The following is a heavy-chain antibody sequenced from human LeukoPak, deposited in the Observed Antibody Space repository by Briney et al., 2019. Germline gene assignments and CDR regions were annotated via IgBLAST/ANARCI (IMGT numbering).Heavy chain of an antibody. CDR1: GYTFTGYY. D-gene: IGHD3-3*01. J-gene: IGHJ6*04. CDR2: FIPIRGTA. V-gene: IGHV1-69*10. CDR3: AGIPVFGVVLHQEPV. Sequence: ASVKVSCKASGYTFTGYYMHWVRQAPGQGLEVMGVFIPIRGTANSTQNFRDSVTISADMSTHTAYLELSSLRSEDTAVYFCAGIPVFGVVLHQEPVWGKGTTVTVSS.